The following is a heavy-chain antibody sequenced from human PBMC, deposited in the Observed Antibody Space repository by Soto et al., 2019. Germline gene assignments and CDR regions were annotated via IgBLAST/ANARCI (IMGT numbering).Heavy chain of an antibody. CDR3: ARDAYSSGWPYGMDV. CDR2: IYTSGST. D-gene: IGHD6-19*01. Sequence: SETLSLTCTVSGGSISSYYWSWIRQPAGKGLEWIGRIYTSGSTNYNPSLKSRVTMSVDTSKNQFSLKLSSVTAADTAVYYCARDAYSSGWPYGMDVWGQGTTVTVSS. J-gene: IGHJ6*02. V-gene: IGHV4-4*07. CDR1: GGSISSYY.